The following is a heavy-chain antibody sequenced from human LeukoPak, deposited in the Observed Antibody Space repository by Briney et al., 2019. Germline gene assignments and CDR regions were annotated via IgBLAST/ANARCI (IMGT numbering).Heavy chain of an antibody. D-gene: IGHD6-6*01. Sequence: SETLSLTCTVSGGSISSTTYYWGWIRQPPGKGLEWIGSIYYSGSTYYNPSLKSRVTISVDTSKNQFSLKLSSVTAADTAVYYCARLDSTSYYYYYYLDVWGQGTTVTVSS. CDR2: IYYSGST. CDR3: ARLDSTSYYYYYYLDV. V-gene: IGHV4-39*01. J-gene: IGHJ6*03. CDR1: GGSISSTTYY.